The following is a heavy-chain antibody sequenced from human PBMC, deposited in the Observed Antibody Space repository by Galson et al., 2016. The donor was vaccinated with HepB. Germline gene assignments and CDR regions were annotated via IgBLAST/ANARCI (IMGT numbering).Heavy chain of an antibody. Sequence: SYISPSGTTTYYADSVKGRFTISRVNAKNSLYLQMNSLRSEDTALYYCARDFEGYFDLWGRGTLVTVSS. V-gene: IGHV3-48*03. J-gene: IGHJ2*01. CDR3: ARDFEGYFDL. CDR2: ISPSGTTT.